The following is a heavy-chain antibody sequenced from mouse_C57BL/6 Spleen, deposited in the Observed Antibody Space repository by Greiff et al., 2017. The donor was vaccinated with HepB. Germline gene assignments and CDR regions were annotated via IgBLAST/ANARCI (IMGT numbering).Heavy chain of an antibody. CDR1: GFTFSSYA. CDR2: ISSGGDYI. J-gene: IGHJ1*03. V-gene: IGHV5-9-1*02. D-gene: IGHD2-3*01. Sequence: EVKLVESGEGLVKPGGSLKLSCAASGFTFSSYAMSWVRQTPEKRLEWVAYISSGGDYIYYADTVKGRFTISRDNARNTLYLQMSSLKSEDTAMDYCTREDDYGYFDVWGTGTTVTVSS. CDR3: TREDDYGYFDV.